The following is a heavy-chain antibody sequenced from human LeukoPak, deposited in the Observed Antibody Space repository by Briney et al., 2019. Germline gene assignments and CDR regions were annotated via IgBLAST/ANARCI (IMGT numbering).Heavy chain of an antibody. CDR2: IYYSGST. D-gene: IGHD3-22*01. Sequence: KSSETLSLTCTVSGGSISSSSYYWGWIRQPPGKGLEWIGSIYYSGSTYYNPSLKSRVTISVDTSKNQFSLKLSPVTAADTAVYYCARESSGRMEYYDSSGCYPWDAFDIWGQGTMVTVSS. J-gene: IGHJ3*02. V-gene: IGHV4-39*07. CDR3: ARESSGRMEYYDSSGCYPWDAFDI. CDR1: GGSISSSSYY.